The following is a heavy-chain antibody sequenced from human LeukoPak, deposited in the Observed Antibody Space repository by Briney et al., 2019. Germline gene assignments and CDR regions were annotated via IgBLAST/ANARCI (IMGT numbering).Heavy chain of an antibody. D-gene: IGHD3-22*01. CDR3: AREVYYYDSSGGFDY. CDR2: INPSGGST. Sequence: ASVKVSCKASGYTFTSYYMHWVRQAPGQGLEWMGIINPSGGSTSYAQKFQGRVTMTRDMSTSTVYMELSSLRSEDMAVYYCAREVYYYDSSGGFDYWGQGTLVTVSS. V-gene: IGHV1-46*01. CDR1: GYTFTSYY. J-gene: IGHJ4*02.